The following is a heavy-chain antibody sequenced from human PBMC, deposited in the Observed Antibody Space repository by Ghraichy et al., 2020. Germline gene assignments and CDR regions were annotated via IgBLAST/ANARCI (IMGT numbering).Heavy chain of an antibody. J-gene: IGHJ4*02. D-gene: IGHD1-26*01. V-gene: IGHV3-23*01. CDR1: GFTFSSYA. Sequence: GGSLRLSCAASGFTFSSYAMTWVRQAPGKGLEWVSSLDSGAWSTHYADSVKGRFTISRDNSKNTLYLQMNSLRGEDTAVYYCAKGGVGATRRDFDYWGQGTLVTVSS. CDR3: AKGGVGATRRDFDY. CDR2: LDSGAWST.